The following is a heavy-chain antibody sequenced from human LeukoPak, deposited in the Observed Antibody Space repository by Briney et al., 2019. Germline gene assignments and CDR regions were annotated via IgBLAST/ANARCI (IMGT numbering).Heavy chain of an antibody. J-gene: IGHJ4*02. V-gene: IGHV3-30*04. CDR3: ARAQTVAGTPINY. Sequence: GGSLRLSCAASGFTFSGYAMHWVRQAPGKGLEWVAVISYDGSNKYYADSVKGRFTISRDNSKNTLYLQMNSLRAEDTAVYYCARAQTVAGTPINYWGQGTLVTVSS. D-gene: IGHD6-19*01. CDR1: GFTFSGYA. CDR2: ISYDGSNK.